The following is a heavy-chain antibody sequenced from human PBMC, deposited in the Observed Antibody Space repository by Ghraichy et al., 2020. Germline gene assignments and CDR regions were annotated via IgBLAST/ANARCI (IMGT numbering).Heavy chain of an antibody. CDR1: GGSFSGYY. D-gene: IGHD5-18*01. Sequence: SETLSLTCAVYGGSFSGYYWSWIRQPPGKGLEWIGEINHSGTTNYNPSLKSRVTISVDMSKNQFSLKLSSVTAADTAVYYCARGARRVNGYLGYFQHWGHGTLVTVSS. J-gene: IGHJ1*01. CDR2: INHSGTT. CDR3: ARGARRVNGYLGYFQH. V-gene: IGHV4-34*01.